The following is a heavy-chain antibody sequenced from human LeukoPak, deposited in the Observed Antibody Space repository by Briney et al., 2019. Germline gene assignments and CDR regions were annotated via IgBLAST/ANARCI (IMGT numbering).Heavy chain of an antibody. CDR1: GFTFSTYG. D-gene: IGHD3-16*02. CDR2: ISYDGSNE. V-gene: IGHV3-30*18. Sequence: PGGSLRLSCAASGFTFSTYGMHWVRQAPGKGLEWVAIISYDGSNEYYADSVKGRFTISRDNSKNTVYLQMNSLRAEDTAVYYCAKGFGSLEGNDKQNPNYFDYWGQGTLVTVSS. CDR3: AKGFGSLEGNDKQNPNYFDY. J-gene: IGHJ4*02.